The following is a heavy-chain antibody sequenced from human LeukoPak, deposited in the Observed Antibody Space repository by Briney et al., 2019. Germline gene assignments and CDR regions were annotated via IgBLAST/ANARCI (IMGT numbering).Heavy chain of an antibody. J-gene: IGHJ4*02. CDR2: IYSGGST. CDR3: ARGDSGSYYIFDY. V-gene: IGHV3-53*01. D-gene: IGHD1-26*01. Sequence: GGSLRLSCVASGITFSSYAMSWVRQAPGKGLEWVSVIYSGGSTYYADSVKGRFTISRDNSKNTLYLQMNSLRAEDTAVYYCARGDSGSYYIFDYWGQGTLVTVSS. CDR1: GITFSSYA.